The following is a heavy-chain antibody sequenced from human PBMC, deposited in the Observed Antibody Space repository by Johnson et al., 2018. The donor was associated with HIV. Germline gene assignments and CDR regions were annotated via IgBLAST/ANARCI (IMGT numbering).Heavy chain of an antibody. J-gene: IGHJ3*02. V-gene: IGHV3-30-3*01. CDR2: ISYDGNNK. CDR1: GFTFSSYA. CDR3: ARDRAPVYSSSSTPFDALDI. D-gene: IGHD6-6*01. Sequence: VQLVESGGGVVQPGRSLRLSCAASGFTFSSYAMHWVRQAPGKGLEWVAVISYDGNNKYYADSVKGRFTISRDNSKSTLYLQMNSLRVEDTAVYYCARDRAPVYSSSSTPFDALDIWGQGTVVSVSS.